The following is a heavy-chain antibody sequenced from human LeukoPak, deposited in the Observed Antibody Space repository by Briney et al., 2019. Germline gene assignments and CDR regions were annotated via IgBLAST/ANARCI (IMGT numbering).Heavy chain of an antibody. CDR2: ISSSGSTI. CDR3: ARTYTAMVHFDY. Sequence: GGSLRLSCAASGFTFSSYEMNWVRQAPGKGLEWVSYISSSGSTIYYADSVKGRFTISRDNAKNSLYLQMNSLRAEDTAVYYCARTYTAMVHFDYWGQGTQVTVSS. V-gene: IGHV3-48*03. J-gene: IGHJ4*02. CDR1: GFTFSSYE. D-gene: IGHD5-18*01.